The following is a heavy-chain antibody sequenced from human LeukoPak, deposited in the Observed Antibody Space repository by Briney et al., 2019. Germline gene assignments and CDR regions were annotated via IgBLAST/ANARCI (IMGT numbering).Heavy chain of an antibody. Sequence: GGSLRLSCASSGFTFSSYWMSWVRKAPGKELEWVANIKQDGSEKYYVDSVKGRFTISRDNAKNSLYLQMNSLRAEDTAVYYCARHVRASSSSSGYWFDPWGQGTLVTVSS. CDR2: IKQDGSEK. D-gene: IGHD6-13*01. CDR3: ARHVRASSSSSGYWFDP. J-gene: IGHJ5*02. V-gene: IGHV3-7*01. CDR1: GFTFSSYW.